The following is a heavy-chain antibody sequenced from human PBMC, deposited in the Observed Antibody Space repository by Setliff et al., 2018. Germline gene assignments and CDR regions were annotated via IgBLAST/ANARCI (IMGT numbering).Heavy chain of an antibody. CDR1: GGSISSHY. J-gene: IGHJ6*03. CDR2: IYYXXST. D-gene: IGHD3-3*01. Sequence: KPSETLSLTCTVSGGSISSHYWSWIRQPPGEGLEWIGYIYYXXSTNYNPSLKSRVTISVDTSKNQFSLKLSSVTAADTAVYYCARGIPAYDFWSGYYIGYYYYMDVWGKGTTVTVSS. V-gene: IGHV4-59*11. CDR3: ARGIPAYDFWSGYYIGYYYYMDV.